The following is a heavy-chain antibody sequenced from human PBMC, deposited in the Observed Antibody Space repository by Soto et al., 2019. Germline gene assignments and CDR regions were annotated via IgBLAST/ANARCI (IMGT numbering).Heavy chain of an antibody. J-gene: IGHJ6*02. CDR3: ARVSGSYYYGMDV. D-gene: IGHD1-26*01. CDR1: GGSISSSSYS. CDR2: FYYSGST. V-gene: IGHV4-39*07. Sequence: SETLSLTCTVSGGSISSSSYSWGWIRQPPGKGPEWIGTFYYSGSTNYNPSLKSRVTISVDTTKYQFSLKLNSVTAADTAVYYCARVSGSYYYGMDVWGQGTTVTVSS.